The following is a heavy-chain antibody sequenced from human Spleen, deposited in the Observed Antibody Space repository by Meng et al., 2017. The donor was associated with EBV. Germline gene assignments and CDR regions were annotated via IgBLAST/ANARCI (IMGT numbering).Heavy chain of an antibody. D-gene: IGHD4-23*01. V-gene: IGHV1-18*01. CDR3: ARADYGGHSPQDS. Sequence: QVQWVQSGPGGKKPGASVKVSCKASGYSFSNYVISWVRQAPGQGLEWMGWINPYNGYTSYAQNLQGRVSMTTDTSTSTAYMELRSLRSDDTAVYYCARADYGGHSPQDSWGQGTLVTVSS. J-gene: IGHJ4*02. CDR1: GYSFSNYV. CDR2: INPYNGYT.